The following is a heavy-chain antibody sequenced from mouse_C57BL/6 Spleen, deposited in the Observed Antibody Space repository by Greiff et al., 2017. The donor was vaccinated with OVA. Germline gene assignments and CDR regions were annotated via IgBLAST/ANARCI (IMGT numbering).Heavy chain of an antibody. J-gene: IGHJ2*01. Sequence: QVQLKQPGAELVRPGTSVKLSCKASGYTFTSYWMHWVKQRPGQGLEWIGVIDPSDSYTNYNQKFKGKATLTVDTSSSTAYMQLSSLTSEDSAVYYCARGVLPYYFDYWGQGTTLTVSS. CDR2: IDPSDSYT. D-gene: IGHD1-1*01. CDR1: GYTFTSYW. CDR3: ARGVLPYYFDY. V-gene: IGHV1-59*01.